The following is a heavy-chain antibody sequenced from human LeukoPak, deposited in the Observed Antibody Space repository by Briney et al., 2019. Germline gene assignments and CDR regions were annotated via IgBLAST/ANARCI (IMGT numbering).Heavy chain of an antibody. Sequence: GESLKISCKGSGYSFSTYWIGWVRQMPGKGLEWMGIIYPGDSDTRYSPSFQGQVTTSADKSISAAYLQWSSLKASDTAMYYCARLNDYDSSGYYYVADYWGQGTLVTVSS. CDR1: GYSFSTYW. CDR2: IYPGDSDT. D-gene: IGHD3-22*01. V-gene: IGHV5-51*01. CDR3: ARLNDYDSSGYYYVADY. J-gene: IGHJ4*02.